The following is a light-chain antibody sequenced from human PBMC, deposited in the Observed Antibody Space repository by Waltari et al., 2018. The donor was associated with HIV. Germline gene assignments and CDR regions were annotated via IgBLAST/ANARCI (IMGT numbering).Light chain of an antibody. Sequence: QPELTQSPSASGTPGPRLTISCSGPISNTERNSVYWYKQFPGATPNVLIYKDNERPSGVPDRISGSKSGTSASLLISGLRSDDEADYYCAVWDESLDGWLFGGGTKLTVL. CDR2: KDN. J-gene: IGLJ3*02. CDR3: AVWDESLDGWL. CDR1: ISNTERNS. V-gene: IGLV1-47*01.